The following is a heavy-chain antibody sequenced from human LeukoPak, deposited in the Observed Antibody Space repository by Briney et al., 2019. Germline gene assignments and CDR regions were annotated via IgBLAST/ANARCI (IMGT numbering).Heavy chain of an antibody. CDR3: AGGYVWAAAGTGDYYYGMDV. J-gene: IGHJ6*02. CDR1: GGSIIIDNYY. D-gene: IGHD6-13*01. V-gene: IGHV4-61*01. Sequence: LETLSLTCTVSGGSIIIDNYYWSWIRQPPGKGLEWIGYIYYSGSTNYNPSLKSRVTISVDASKNQFSLKLSSVTAADTAVYYCAGGYVWAAAGTGDYYYGMDVWGQGTTVTVSS. CDR2: IYYSGST.